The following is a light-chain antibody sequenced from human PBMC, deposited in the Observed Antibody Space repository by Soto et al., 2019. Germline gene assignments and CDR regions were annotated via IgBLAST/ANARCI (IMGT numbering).Light chain of an antibody. CDR2: LAS. V-gene: IGKV1-5*03. J-gene: IGKJ2*01. CDR3: QQYNKYPYT. Sequence: DIQMTQSPSTLSASVGDRVTITCRASQSIYSWLAWYQQKPGKAPKLLIYLASTLESGVPSRFSGSGSGTEFTLTISSLQPDDFATYYCQQYNKYPYTFGQGTKLEIK. CDR1: QSIYSW.